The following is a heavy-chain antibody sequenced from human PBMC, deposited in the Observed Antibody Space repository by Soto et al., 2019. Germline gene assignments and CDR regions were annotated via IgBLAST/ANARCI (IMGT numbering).Heavy chain of an antibody. Sequence: GGSLRLSCAASGFTFSSYAMHWVRQAPGKGLEWVAVISYDGSNKYYADSVKGRFTISRDNSKNTLYLQMNSLRAEDTAVYYCAAGFWSGYGDYYYGIDVWGHGTTVTVSS. J-gene: IGHJ6*02. CDR2: ISYDGSNK. CDR3: AAGFWSGYGDYYYGIDV. V-gene: IGHV3-30-3*01. CDR1: GFTFSSYA. D-gene: IGHD3-3*01.